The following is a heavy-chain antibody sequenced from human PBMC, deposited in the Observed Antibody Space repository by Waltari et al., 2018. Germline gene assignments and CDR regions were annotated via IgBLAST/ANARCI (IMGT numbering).Heavy chain of an antibody. CDR2: MNPNSGNT. V-gene: IGHV1-8*01. J-gene: IGHJ4*02. D-gene: IGHD2-2*02. Sequence: QVQLVQSGAEVKKPGASVKVSCKASGYTFTSYDINWVRQATGQGLEWMGWMNPNSGNTGYAQKFQGRVTMTRNTSISTAYMELSSLRSEDTAVYYCARTHCSSTSCYRGRRAFDYWGQGTLVTVSS. CDR1: GYTFTSYD. CDR3: ARTHCSSTSCYRGRRAFDY.